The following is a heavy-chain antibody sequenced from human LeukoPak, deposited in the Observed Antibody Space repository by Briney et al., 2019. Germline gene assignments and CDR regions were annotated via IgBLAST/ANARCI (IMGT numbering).Heavy chain of an antibody. V-gene: IGHV4-39*01. Sequence: SETLSLTCSVSGVSISSSGYYWGWIRRPPGKGLEWIGSFYYGGSTYYNPSLKSRVTLSVDTSRNQFSLKLNSVTAPDTAVYYCARGWFGELLGYFDPWGQGTLITVSS. D-gene: IGHD3-10*01. CDR1: GVSISSSGYY. J-gene: IGHJ5*02. CDR2: FYYGGST. CDR3: ARGWFGELLGYFDP.